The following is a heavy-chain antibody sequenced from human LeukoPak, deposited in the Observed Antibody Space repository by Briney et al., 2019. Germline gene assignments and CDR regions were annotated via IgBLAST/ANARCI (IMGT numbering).Heavy chain of an antibody. J-gene: IGHJ4*02. Sequence: PSETLSLTCAVYGGSFSGYYWSWIRQPPGKGLEWIGEINHSGSTNYNPSLESRVTISVDTSKNQFSLKLSSVTAADTAVYYCARGSLYYDYVWGSYRFWYFDYWGQGTLVTVSS. CDR2: INHSGST. D-gene: IGHD3-16*02. CDR1: GGSFSGYY. V-gene: IGHV4-34*01. CDR3: ARGSLYYDYVWGSYRFWYFDY.